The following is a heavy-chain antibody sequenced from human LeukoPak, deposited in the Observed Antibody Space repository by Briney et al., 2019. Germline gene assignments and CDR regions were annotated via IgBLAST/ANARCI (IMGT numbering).Heavy chain of an antibody. V-gene: IGHV3-7*01. CDR2: IKQDGSEK. J-gene: IGHJ4*02. Sequence: GGSLRLSCAASGFTFSSYWMTWVRQAPGRGLEWMASIKQDGSEKYYVDSVKGRFTISRDNAKNSLYLQMNSLRAEDTAVYYCARDRTFASWGQGTLVTVSS. CDR1: GFTFSSYW. D-gene: IGHD3-16*01. CDR3: ARDRTFAS.